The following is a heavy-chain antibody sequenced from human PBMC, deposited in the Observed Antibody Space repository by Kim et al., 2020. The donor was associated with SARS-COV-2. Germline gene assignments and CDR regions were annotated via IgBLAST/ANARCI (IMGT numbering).Heavy chain of an antibody. D-gene: IGHD5-12*01. CDR3: ASRYIYNSGYDSDY. Sequence: SETLSLTCAVYGGSFSGYYWSWIRQPPGKGLEWIGEINHSGSTNYNPSLKSRVTISVDTSKNQFSLKLSSVTAADTAVYYCASRYIYNSGYDSDYWGQEPWSPSPQ. V-gene: IGHV4-34*01. CDR2: INHSGST. CDR1: GGSFSGYY. J-gene: IGHJ4*01.